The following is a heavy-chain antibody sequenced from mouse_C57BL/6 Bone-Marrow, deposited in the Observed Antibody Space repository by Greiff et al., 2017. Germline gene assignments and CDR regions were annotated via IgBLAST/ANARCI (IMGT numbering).Heavy chain of an antibody. J-gene: IGHJ1*03. Sequence: QVQLQQPGAELVKPGASVKLSCKASGYTFPSYWMHWVKQRPGQGLEWIGMIHPNSGSTNYNEKFKSKATLTVDKSSSTAYMQLSSLTSEDSAVYYCAKGRYGNYGLRYFDVWGTGTTVTVSS. CDR2: IHPNSGST. CDR3: AKGRYGNYGLRYFDV. CDR1: GYTFPSYW. D-gene: IGHD2-10*02. V-gene: IGHV1-64*01.